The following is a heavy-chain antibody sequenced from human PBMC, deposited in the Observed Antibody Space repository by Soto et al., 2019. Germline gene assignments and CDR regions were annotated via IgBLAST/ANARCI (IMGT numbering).Heavy chain of an antibody. Sequence: EVQLVESGGGLVQPGGSLRLSCAASGFTFSTYWMNWVRQAPGKGLEWVANIKQDGSEEYYVDSVKGRFTISRDNAKNTLFLDMNSRSGEDTAVYYCASDRAAPGRGSVFSYYYHFRTDVLGQGHTVTVPS. CDR1: GFTFSTYW. CDR2: IKQDGSEE. J-gene: IGHJ6*02. CDR3: ASDRAAPGRGSVFSYYYHFRTDV. V-gene: IGHV3-7*05. D-gene: IGHD2-15*01.